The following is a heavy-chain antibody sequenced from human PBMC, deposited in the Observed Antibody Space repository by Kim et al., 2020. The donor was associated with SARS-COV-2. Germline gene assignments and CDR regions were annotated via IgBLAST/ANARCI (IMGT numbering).Heavy chain of an antibody. D-gene: IGHD2-21*02. CDR3: ARGGGAYCGVDCQRTLDI. Sequence: GGSLRLFCAVSGLTVTSDYFSWVRQAPGKGLEWVSVIYSDGKTYYADSVKGRFTISRDNSKNTVYLQMNSLRAEDTAVYYCARGGGAYCGVDCQRTLDIWGQGTMVTVSS. V-gene: IGHV3-66*02. CDR1: GLTVTSDY. J-gene: IGHJ3*02. CDR2: IYSDGKT.